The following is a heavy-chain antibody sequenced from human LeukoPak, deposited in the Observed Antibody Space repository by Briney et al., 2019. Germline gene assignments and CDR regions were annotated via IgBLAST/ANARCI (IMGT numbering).Heavy chain of an antibody. D-gene: IGHD2/OR15-2a*01. V-gene: IGHV3-7*01. J-gene: IGHJ3*01. CDR1: GFTIGSYW. CDR2: LRQDGSEK. Sequence: GGSLRLSCAGSGFTIGSYWMSWVRQVPGKGLEWVANLRQDGSEKYYVDSVKGRLTISRDNAKNSLYLQMNSLRAEDTGIYYCARAGYYGDDAFDLWGQGTMVTVSS. CDR3: ARAGYYGDDAFDL.